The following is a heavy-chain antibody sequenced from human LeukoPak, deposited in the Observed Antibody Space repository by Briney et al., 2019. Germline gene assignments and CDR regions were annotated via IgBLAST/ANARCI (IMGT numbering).Heavy chain of an antibody. CDR3: ARARDVVVVAATPGVYAMDV. CDR2: ISSSSSYI. CDR1: GFTFSSYG. Sequence: GGSLRLSCAASGFTFSSYGMNWVRQAPGKGLEWVSSISSSSSYIYYADSVKGRFTISRDNAKNSLYLQMNSLRAEDTAVYYCARARDVVVVAATPGVYAMDVWGQGTPVTVSS. V-gene: IGHV3-21*01. J-gene: IGHJ6*02. D-gene: IGHD2-15*01.